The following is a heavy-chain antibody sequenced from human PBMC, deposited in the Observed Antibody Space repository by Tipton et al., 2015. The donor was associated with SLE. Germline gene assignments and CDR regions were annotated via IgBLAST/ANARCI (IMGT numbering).Heavy chain of an antibody. Sequence: TLSLTCTVSGGSFSSSSYYWGWIRQPPGKGLEWIGTIYYSGSTYYNPSLKSRVTISVDTSKNQFSLKLSSVTAADTAVYYCARAFTTAVTDYFDYWGQGTLVTVSS. CDR2: IYYSGST. CDR3: ARAFTTAVTDYFDY. CDR1: GGSFSSSSYY. V-gene: IGHV4-39*07. J-gene: IGHJ4*02. D-gene: IGHD4-23*01.